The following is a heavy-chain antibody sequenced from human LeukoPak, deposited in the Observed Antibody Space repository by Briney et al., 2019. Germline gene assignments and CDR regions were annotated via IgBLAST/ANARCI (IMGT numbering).Heavy chain of an antibody. CDR1: GFTFSSYA. CDR2: ISGSGGST. CDR3: ASSSPQLSLAFDI. D-gene: IGHD2-2*01. Sequence: PGGSLRLSCAASGFTFSSYAMSWVRQAPGKGLEWVSAISGSGGSTYYADSVKGRFTISRDNAKNSLYLQMNSLRAEDTAVYYCASSSPQLSLAFDIWGQGTMVTVSS. V-gene: IGHV3-23*01. J-gene: IGHJ3*02.